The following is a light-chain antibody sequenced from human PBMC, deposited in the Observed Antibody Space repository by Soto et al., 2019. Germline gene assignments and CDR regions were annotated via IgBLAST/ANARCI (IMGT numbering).Light chain of an antibody. CDR3: QQYDTYSRT. CDR1: QSVSNW. CDR2: EAS. Sequence: DIQMTQSPSALSASVGDRVTITCRASQSVSNWLAWYRQKPGEAPKLLIYEASTLERGVPSRFSGSGSGTEFTLTISSLQPDDFATFYCQQYDTYSRTFGQGTKV. J-gene: IGKJ1*01. V-gene: IGKV1-5*03.